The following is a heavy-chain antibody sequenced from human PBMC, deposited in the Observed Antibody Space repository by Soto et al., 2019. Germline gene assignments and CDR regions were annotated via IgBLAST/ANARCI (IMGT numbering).Heavy chain of an antibody. CDR1: GGTFSSYA. D-gene: IGHD3-22*01. J-gene: IGHJ6*02. CDR3: ARDEGIVVVIPVGGYYYGMDV. CDR2: TIPIFGTA. Sequence: SVKVSCKASGGTFSSYAISWVRQAPGQGLEWMGGTIPIFGTANYAQKFQGRVTITADKSTSTAYMELSSLRSEDTAVYYCARDEGIVVVIPVGGYYYGMDVWGQGTTVTVSS. V-gene: IGHV1-69*06.